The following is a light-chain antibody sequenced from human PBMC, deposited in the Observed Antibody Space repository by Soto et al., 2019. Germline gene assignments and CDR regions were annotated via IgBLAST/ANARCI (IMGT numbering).Light chain of an antibody. CDR2: SHN. J-gene: IGLJ1*01. V-gene: IGLV1-44*01. CDR1: SSNIGSNT. CDR3: AAWDDSLNGYV. Sequence: QSVLTQPPSASGTPGQRVTISCSGSSSNIGSNTVNWYQQLPGTAPKLLIYSHNQRPSGVPYRISGSQSRTSASLAISGLQSEDEADYYCAAWDDSLNGYVFGTGTKLTVL.